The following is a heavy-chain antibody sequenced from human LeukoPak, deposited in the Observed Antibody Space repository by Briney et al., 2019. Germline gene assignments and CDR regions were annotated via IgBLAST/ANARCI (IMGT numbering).Heavy chain of an antibody. CDR3: ARALRYFDWLYDPIDY. CDR2: ISSNGGST. Sequence: GGSLRLSCAASGFTFSSYAMHWVRQAPGKGLEYVSAISSNGGSTYYANSVKGRFTISRDNSKNTLYLQMGSLRAEDMAVYYCARALRYFDWLYDPIDYWGQGTLVTVSS. CDR1: GFTFSSYA. V-gene: IGHV3-64*01. J-gene: IGHJ4*02. D-gene: IGHD3-9*01.